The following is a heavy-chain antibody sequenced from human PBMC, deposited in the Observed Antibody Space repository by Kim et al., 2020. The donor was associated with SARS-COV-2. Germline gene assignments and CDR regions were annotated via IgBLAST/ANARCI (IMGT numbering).Heavy chain of an antibody. CDR1: GGSISSYY. V-gene: IGHV4-59*08. D-gene: IGHD4-17*01. Sequence: SETLSLTCTVSGGSISSYYWNWIRQPPGKGLEWIGYIYYSGSTNYNPSLKSRVTISVDTSKNQFSLKLSSVTAADTAVYYCARTHGDYGDYVFDYWGQGTLVTVSS. CDR3: ARTHGDYGDYVFDY. CDR2: IYYSGST. J-gene: IGHJ4*02.